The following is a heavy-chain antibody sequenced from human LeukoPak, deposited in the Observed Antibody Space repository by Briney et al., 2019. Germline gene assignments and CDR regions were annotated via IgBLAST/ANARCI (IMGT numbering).Heavy chain of an antibody. D-gene: IGHD1-26*01. V-gene: IGHV3-48*01. Sequence: GGSLRLSCAASGFTFSSYAMSWVRQAPGKGLEWVSHIEGNSRATYYADSVKGRFTISRDNAKNSLYLQMNSLRAEDTAVYYCARDLKIMGTAQVHTWGQGTMVTVSS. CDR1: GFTFSSYA. CDR2: IEGNSRAT. CDR3: ARDLKIMGTAQVHT. J-gene: IGHJ5*02.